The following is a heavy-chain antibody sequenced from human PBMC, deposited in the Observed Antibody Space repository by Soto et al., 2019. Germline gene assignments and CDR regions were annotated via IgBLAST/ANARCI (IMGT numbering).Heavy chain of an antibody. V-gene: IGHV3-74*01. D-gene: IGHD2-2*02. CDR3: TRANGPAAIAHFHYAMDV. J-gene: IGHJ6*02. Sequence: EVQLVESGGGLVQPGGSLRLSCVASGFSFRSYWMHWVRQAPGKGLVWVSRVNSDGSGTSYADSVEGRLTISRDNAKNTLYLQMNRLRAEDTAVYYCTRANGPAAIAHFHYAMDVWCQGTTVTVSS. CDR1: GFSFRSYW. CDR2: VNSDGSGT.